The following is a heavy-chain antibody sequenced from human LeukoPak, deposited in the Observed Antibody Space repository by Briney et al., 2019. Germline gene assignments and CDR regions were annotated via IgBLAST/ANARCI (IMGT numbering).Heavy chain of an antibody. CDR3: AKVPADYSSSWYADY. D-gene: IGHD6-13*01. CDR2: ISYDGSNK. CDR1: GFTFSSYG. J-gene: IGHJ4*02. V-gene: IGHV3-30*18. Sequence: PGGSLRLSCAASGFTFSSYGMHWVRQAPGKGLEWVAVISYDGSNKYFADSVKGRFTISRDNSKNTLYLQMNSLRTEDTAVYYCAKVPADYSSSWYADYWGQGTLVTVSS.